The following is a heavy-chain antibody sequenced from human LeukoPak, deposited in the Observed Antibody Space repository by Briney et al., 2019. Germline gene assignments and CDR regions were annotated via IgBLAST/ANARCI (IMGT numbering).Heavy chain of an antibody. V-gene: IGHV3-30*03. CDR2: ISHDGNNR. CDR3: AADRPPRAFDI. J-gene: IGHJ3*02. CDR1: GFTFSTSG. Sequence: PGGSLRLSCAASGFTFSTSGMHWVRQAPGKGLEWVAVISHDGNNRLYADSVKGRFTISRDNSRHTLDLQMNSLRAEDTAAYYCAADRPPRAFDIWGQGTMVTVSS.